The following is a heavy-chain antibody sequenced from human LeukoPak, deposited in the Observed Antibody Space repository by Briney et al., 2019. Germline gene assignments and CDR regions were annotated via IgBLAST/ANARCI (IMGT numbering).Heavy chain of an antibody. CDR1: GFTFSSYE. CDR2: ISSSGSSI. V-gene: IGHV3-48*03. J-gene: IGHJ6*03. CDR3: ARVKLTMVRGVISGYYYMDV. D-gene: IGHD3-10*01. Sequence: GGSLRLSCAASGFTFSSYEMNWVRQAPGKGLEWVSDISSSGSSIYYADSVKGRFTISRDNAKNSLYLQMNSLRAEDTAVYYCARVKLTMVRGVISGYYYMDVWGKGTTVTISS.